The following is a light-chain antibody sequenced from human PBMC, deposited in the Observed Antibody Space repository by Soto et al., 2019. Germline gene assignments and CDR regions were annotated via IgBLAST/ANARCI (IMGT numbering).Light chain of an antibody. CDR1: SSDVGGYDY. CDR2: GVS. V-gene: IGLV2-14*01. J-gene: IGLJ2*01. CDR3: TAYRAGGTVV. Sequence: QSALTQPASVSGSPGQSITISCTGTSSDVGGYDYVSWYQQYPGKAPKLMIYGVSNRPSGVSDRFSASKSGNTASLTISGLQAEDEADYYCTAYRAGGTVVFGGGTKLTVL.